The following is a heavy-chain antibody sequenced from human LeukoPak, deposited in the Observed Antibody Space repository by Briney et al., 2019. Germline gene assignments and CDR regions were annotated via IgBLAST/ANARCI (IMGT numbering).Heavy chain of an antibody. CDR1: GYTFTGYY. Sequence: GASVKVSCKASGYTFTGYYMHWVRQAPGQGLEWMGWINPNSGDTRSVQKFQGRVTMTRDTSISTAYMELSMLRSDDTAVYYCAREDPTTYMDVWGKGTTVTVSS. J-gene: IGHJ6*03. CDR2: INPNSGDT. V-gene: IGHV1-2*02. D-gene: IGHD5-12*01. CDR3: AREDPTTYMDV.